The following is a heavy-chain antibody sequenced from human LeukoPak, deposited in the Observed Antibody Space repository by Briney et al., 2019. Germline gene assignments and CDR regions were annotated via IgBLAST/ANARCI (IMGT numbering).Heavy chain of an antibody. CDR2: INPNSGGT. CDR3: ARGDYYGSGVNWFDP. CDR1: GGTFSSYA. V-gene: IGHV1-2*02. Sequence: ASVKVSCKASGGTFSSYAISWVRQAPGQGLEWMGWINPNSGGTNYAQKFQGRVTMTRDTSISTAYMELSRLRSDDTAVYYCARGDYYGSGVNWFDPWGQGTLVTVSS. J-gene: IGHJ5*02. D-gene: IGHD3-10*01.